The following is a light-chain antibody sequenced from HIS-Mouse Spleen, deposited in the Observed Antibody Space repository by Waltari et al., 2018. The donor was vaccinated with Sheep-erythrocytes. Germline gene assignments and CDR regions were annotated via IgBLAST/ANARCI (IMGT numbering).Light chain of an antibody. V-gene: IGKV1-9*01. CDR1: QGISSY. CDR3: QQLNSYPALT. J-gene: IGKJ4*01. CDR2: AAS. Sequence: DIKLTQSPSFLSASVGDRVTITCRASQGISSYLAWDQQKPGKATKLLIYAASTLQSGVPSRFSGSGSGTEFTLTISSLQPEDFATYYCQQLNSYPALTFGGGTKVEIK.